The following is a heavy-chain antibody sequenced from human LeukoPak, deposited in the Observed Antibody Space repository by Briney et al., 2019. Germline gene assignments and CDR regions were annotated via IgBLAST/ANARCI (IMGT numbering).Heavy chain of an antibody. CDR2: IYYSGST. CDR1: GGSISSYY. V-gene: IGHV4-59*01. Sequence: SETLSLTCTVSGGSISSYYWSLIRQPPGKGLEWIGYIYYSGSTNYNPSLKSRVTISVDTSKNQFSLKLSSVTAADTAVYYCASYDILTGCDYWGQGTLVTVSS. J-gene: IGHJ4*02. CDR3: ASYDILTGCDY. D-gene: IGHD3-9*01.